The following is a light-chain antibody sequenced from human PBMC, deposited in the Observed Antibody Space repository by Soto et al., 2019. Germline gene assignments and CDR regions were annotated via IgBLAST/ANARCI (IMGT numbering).Light chain of an antibody. V-gene: IGLV2-14*01. Sequence: QSALTQPASVSGSPEQSITISCTGTSNDVGAYKYVSWYQQLPGKAPKLMIYEVSNRPSGVSNRFSGSKSGNTASLTISGLQAEDEADYYCSSYTSTSTLFGGGTKLTVL. CDR3: SSYTSTSTL. J-gene: IGLJ3*02. CDR2: EVS. CDR1: SNDVGAYKY.